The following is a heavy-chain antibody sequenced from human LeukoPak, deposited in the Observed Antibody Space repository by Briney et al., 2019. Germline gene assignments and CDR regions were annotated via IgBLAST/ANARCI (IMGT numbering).Heavy chain of an antibody. Sequence: GSLRLSCAASGFTFSSYAMHWVRQPPGQGLEWIGSIYYIGTTYYNPSLKSRVTISVDTSRNQFSLKLSSLTAADTAVYYCARVSGLSSGSIDYWGQGTLVTVSS. V-gene: IGHV4-39*01. D-gene: IGHD6-19*01. CDR2: IYYIGTT. J-gene: IGHJ4*02. CDR1: GFTFSSYAMH. CDR3: ARVSGLSSGSIDY.